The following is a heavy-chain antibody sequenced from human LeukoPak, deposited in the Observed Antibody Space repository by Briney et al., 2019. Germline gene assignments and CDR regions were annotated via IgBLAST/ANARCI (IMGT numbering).Heavy chain of an antibody. CDR1: GNSFTNNW. CDR3: ARHPRLSVKVVVTPDAFDI. D-gene: IGHD3-22*01. V-gene: IGHV5-51*01. J-gene: IGHJ3*02. Sequence: GESLKISCKGSGNSFTNNWIGWVRQMPGKGLEWMGIIYPGDSDTRYSPSFQGQVTISVDKSISTAYLQWSSLKASDTAMYYCARHPRLSVKVVVTPDAFDIWGHGTLVTVSS. CDR2: IYPGDSDT.